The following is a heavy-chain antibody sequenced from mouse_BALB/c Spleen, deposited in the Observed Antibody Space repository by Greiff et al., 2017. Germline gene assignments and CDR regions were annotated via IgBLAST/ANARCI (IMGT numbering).Heavy chain of an antibody. Sequence: EVQLQQSGPELMKPGASVKISCKASGYSFTSYYMHWVKQSHGKSLEWIGYIDPCNGGTSYNQKFKGKATLTADKSSSTAYMQLSSLKSEDSAVYFCARWTMDCYAMDYWGQGTSVTVSS. CDR1: GYSFTSYY. V-gene: IGHV1-31*01. CDR2: IDPCNGGT. D-gene: IGHD1-1*02. J-gene: IGHJ4*01. CDR3: ARWTMDCYAMDY.